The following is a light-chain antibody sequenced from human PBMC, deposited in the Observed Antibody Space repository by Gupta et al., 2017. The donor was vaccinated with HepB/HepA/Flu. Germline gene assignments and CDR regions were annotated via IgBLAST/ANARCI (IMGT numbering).Light chain of an antibody. CDR2: GGS. J-gene: IGKJ4*01. CDR3: QQYYDWPLT. CDR1: QTVDVR. Sequence: ETVMTQSLATLSVSPGDRVTLSCRASQTVDVRLAWYQQKPGQAPRLLIYGGSTRNTGVPLRFSGGGSGTEFTLTISSLESVDFAVYYCQQYYDWPLTFGGGTKVEFK. V-gene: IGKV3-15*01.